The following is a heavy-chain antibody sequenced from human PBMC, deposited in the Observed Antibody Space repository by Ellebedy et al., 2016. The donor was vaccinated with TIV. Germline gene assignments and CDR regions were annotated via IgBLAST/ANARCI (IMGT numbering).Heavy chain of an antibody. CDR3: ARDMVQGMVATYVWFDY. CDR2: ISPYTGDT. D-gene: IGHD4/OR15-4a*01. CDR1: GYTFSTYG. V-gene: IGHV1-18*01. Sequence: ASVKVSCKPSGYTFSTYGISWVRQAPGQGLEWVAWISPYTGDTNYAQNFLGRVTVTTDTSTSTAYMELRSLRPDDTAVYYCARDMVQGMVATYVWFDYWGQGTQVTVSS. J-gene: IGHJ4*02.